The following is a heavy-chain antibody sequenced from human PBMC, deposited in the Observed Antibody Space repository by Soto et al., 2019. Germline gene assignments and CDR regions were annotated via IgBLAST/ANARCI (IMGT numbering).Heavy chain of an antibody. CDR1: GFTFSRYA. J-gene: IGHJ6*02. CDR2: ISGSGGST. D-gene: IGHD1-26*01. CDR3: AIDEVGAVYYYYYGMDV. V-gene: IGHV3-23*01. Sequence: EVQLLESGGGLVQPGGSLRLSCAASGFTFSRYAMSWVRQAPGKGLEWVSAISGSGGSTYYADSVKGRFTISRDNSKNALYLQMNSLRAEDTAVYYCAIDEVGAVYYYYYGMDVWGQGTTVTVSS.